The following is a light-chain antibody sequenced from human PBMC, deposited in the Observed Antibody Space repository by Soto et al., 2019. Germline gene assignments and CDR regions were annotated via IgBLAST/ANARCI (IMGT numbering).Light chain of an antibody. V-gene: IGKV3-20*01. J-gene: IGKJ1*01. CDR3: QQYGSAWT. CDR2: GAS. CDR1: QSVSSSY. Sequence: EIVLTQSPGTLSLSPGERATLSCRASQSVSSSYLAWYQQKPGQARRLRIYGASSRATGIPDRFSGSVSVTDFTLNISRLEYEDFAVYYCQQYGSAWTFGQGTKVEIK.